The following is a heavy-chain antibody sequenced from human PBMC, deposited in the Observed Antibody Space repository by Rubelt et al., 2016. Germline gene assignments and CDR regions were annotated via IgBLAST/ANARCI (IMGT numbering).Heavy chain of an antibody. CDR2: ISAYNGNT. CDR1: GYTFTTYS. Sequence: QVQLVQSGPEVKKPGASVKVSCKASGYTFTTYSIIWVRQAPGQGFEWMGWISAYNGNTNYAPKFKGRVTMPTETATATAYMELRNLRSDDTAVYFCARYHTIVTRYSESDFWGLGTLVTVSS. CDR3: ARYHTIVTRYSESDF. V-gene: IGHV1-18*01. D-gene: IGHD3-9*01. J-gene: IGHJ4*02.